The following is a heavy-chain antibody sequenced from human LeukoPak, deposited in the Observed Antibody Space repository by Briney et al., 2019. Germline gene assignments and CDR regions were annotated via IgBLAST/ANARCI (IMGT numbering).Heavy chain of an antibody. D-gene: IGHD3-22*01. CDR1: GFIFRSYS. J-gene: IGHJ4*02. CDR2: ISSSSNTI. V-gene: IGHV3-48*04. Sequence: PGGSLRLSCAASGFIFRSYSMNWVRQAPGKGLEWVSYISSSSNTIYYADSVKGRFTISRDNAKNSLYLQMNSLRAEDTAVYYCARDRSSGYYGTSDYWGQGTLVTVSS. CDR3: ARDRSSGYYGTSDY.